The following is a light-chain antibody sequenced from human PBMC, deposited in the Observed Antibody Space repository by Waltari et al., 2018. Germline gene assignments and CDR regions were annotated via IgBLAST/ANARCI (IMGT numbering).Light chain of an antibody. CDR2: EVN. V-gene: IGLV2-23*02. CDR3: CSYAGSGTWV. J-gene: IGLJ3*02. CDR1: SSDVGSYNL. Sequence: QSALTQPASVSGSPGQSITISCSGTSSDVGSYNLVSWYEQHPGQAPKLMIYEVNQRPSGVSHRFSGSKSDNTASLTISGLRTEDEADYYCCSYAGSGTWVFGVGTKLTVL.